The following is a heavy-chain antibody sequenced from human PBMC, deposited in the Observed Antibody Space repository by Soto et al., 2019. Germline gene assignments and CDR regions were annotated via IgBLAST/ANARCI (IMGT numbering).Heavy chain of an antibody. D-gene: IGHD3-10*01. CDR2: TSGSDDRT. J-gene: IGHJ4*02. CDR1: GFSLRTYA. CDR3: VNPRQGGGIDMVFDY. Sequence: GGSLRLSCAVSGFSLRTYAMSWVRQAPGKGLEWVSSTSGSDDRTFYVDSVKGRFTTSRDNSRNTLFLQMNSLRAEDTALYSCVNPRQGGGIDMVFDYWGQGTLVTVSS. V-gene: IGHV3-23*01.